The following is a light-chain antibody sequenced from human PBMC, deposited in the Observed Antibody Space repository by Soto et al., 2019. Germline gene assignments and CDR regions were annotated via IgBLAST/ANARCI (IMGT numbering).Light chain of an antibody. Sequence: EIVMTQSPATLSVSPGERDTLSCRASQSVSSNLAWYQQKPGQAPRLLIYGASTRATGIPARFSGSGSGTEFTLTISSLRSEDFAVYYCQQYNNWPWTFGQGTKVEIK. J-gene: IGKJ1*01. CDR3: QQYNNWPWT. CDR1: QSVSSN. V-gene: IGKV3-15*01. CDR2: GAS.